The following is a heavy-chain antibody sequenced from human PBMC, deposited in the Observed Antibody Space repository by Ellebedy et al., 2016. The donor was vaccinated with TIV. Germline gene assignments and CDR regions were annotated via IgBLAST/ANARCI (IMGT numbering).Heavy chain of an antibody. J-gene: IGHJ6*02. D-gene: IGHD1-26*01. Sequence: GESLKISCAASGFTFSSYSMNWVRQAPGKGLEWVSSISSSSSYIYYADSVKGRFTISGDNAKNSLYLQMNSLRAEDTAVYYCASVGSGSYYYYYGMDVWGQGTTVTVSS. CDR2: ISSSSSYI. CDR3: ASVGSGSYYYYYGMDV. CDR1: GFTFSSYS. V-gene: IGHV3-21*01.